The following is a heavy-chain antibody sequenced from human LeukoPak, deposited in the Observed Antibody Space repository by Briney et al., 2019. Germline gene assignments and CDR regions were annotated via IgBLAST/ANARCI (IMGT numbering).Heavy chain of an antibody. D-gene: IGHD3-22*01. Sequence: SETLSLTCTVSGGSISSGGYYWSWIRQHPGTGLEWIGYIYYSGSTYYNPSLKSRVTISVDTSKNQFSLKLSSVTAADTAVYYCARGPDYYDSSGTLWGQGTLVTVSS. J-gene: IGHJ4*02. CDR3: ARGPDYYDSSGTL. CDR2: IYYSGST. V-gene: IGHV4-31*03. CDR1: GGSISSGGYY.